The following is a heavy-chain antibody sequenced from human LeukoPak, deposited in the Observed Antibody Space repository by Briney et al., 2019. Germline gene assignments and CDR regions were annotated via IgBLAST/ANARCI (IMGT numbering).Heavy chain of an antibody. CDR2: IYYSGNT. CDR3: ARDEDGSGWSDY. D-gene: IGHD6-19*01. J-gene: IGHJ4*02. V-gene: IGHV4-59*01. CDR1: GGSISSYC. Sequence: SETLSLTCTVSGGSISSYCGSWIRQPPGKGLEWVGYIYYSGNTNYNPSLESRVTISGDTSKNQLSLKLSSVTAADTAVYYCARDEDGSGWSDYWGQGTLVTVSS.